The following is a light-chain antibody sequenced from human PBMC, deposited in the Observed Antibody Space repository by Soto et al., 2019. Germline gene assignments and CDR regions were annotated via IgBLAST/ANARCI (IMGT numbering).Light chain of an antibody. CDR1: SSDVGGYNY. J-gene: IGLJ1*01. V-gene: IGLV2-14*03. CDR2: DVS. CDR3: SSYTSSSLHV. Sequence: SVLTQPASVSGSPGQSITISCTGTSSDVGGYNYVSWYQQHPGKAPKLMICDVSNRPSGVSNRFSGSKSGNTASLTTSGLQAEDEADYYCSSYTSSSLHVFGTGTKVTVL.